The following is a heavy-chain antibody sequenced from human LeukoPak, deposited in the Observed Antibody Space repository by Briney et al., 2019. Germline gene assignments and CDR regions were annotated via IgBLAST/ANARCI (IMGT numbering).Heavy chain of an antibody. V-gene: IGHV1-2*06. D-gene: IGHD4-11*01. CDR1: GYTFTSYY. CDR3: ARAGGHDYSNYVVFHKPQYYYYMDV. Sequence: ASVKVSCKTSGYTFTSYYMHWVRQAPGQGLEWMGRINPNSGGTNYAQKFQGRVTMTRDTSISTAYMELSRLRSDDTAVYYCARAGGHDYSNYVVFHKPQYYYYMDVWGKGTTVTVSS. CDR2: INPNSGGT. J-gene: IGHJ6*03.